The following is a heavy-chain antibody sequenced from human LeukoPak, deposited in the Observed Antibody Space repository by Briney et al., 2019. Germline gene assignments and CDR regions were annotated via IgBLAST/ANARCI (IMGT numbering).Heavy chain of an antibody. CDR2: VYYSGST. Sequence: PSETLSLTCTVSGDSISSYYWSWIRQPPGKGLEWIGYVYYSGSTNYNPSLKSRVTISVDTSKNEFSLKLSSVTAADTAVYYCARSSYYYAADAFDIWGQGTMVTVSS. CDR1: GDSISSYY. J-gene: IGHJ3*02. CDR3: ARSSYYYAADAFDI. V-gene: IGHV4-59*01. D-gene: IGHD3-10*01.